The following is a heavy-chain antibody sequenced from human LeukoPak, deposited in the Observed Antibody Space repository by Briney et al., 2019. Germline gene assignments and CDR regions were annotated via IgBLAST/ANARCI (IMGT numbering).Heavy chain of an antibody. J-gene: IGHJ4*02. Sequence: IYSGGSTYYADSVKGRFTISRYNSNNTVYMQMKRRRAEDTAVYYCASNRYYYDSSGYKYYFDYWGQGTLVTVSS. D-gene: IGHD3-22*01. V-gene: IGHV3-66*01. CDR3: ASNRYYYDSSGYKYYFDY. CDR2: IYSGGST.